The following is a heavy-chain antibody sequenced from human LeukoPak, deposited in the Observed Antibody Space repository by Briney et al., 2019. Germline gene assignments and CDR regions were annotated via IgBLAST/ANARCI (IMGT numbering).Heavy chain of an antibody. V-gene: IGHV1-58*01. CDR3: AADLSNPRMGASYLDS. D-gene: IGHD3-16*01. J-gene: IGHJ4*02. CDR1: GFTSTNFA. CDR2: IIVGSGAT. Sequence: ASVNVSCKASGFTSTNFAVQWVRQARGQRLEWIGWIIVGSGATKCAQDFQERVTITGDLSTSTLYMELRSLTSEDTAVYYCAADLSNPRMGASYLDSWGQGTLVTVSS.